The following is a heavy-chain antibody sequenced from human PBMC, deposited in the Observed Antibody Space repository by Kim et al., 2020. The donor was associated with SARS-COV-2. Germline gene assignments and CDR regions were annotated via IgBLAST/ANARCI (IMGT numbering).Heavy chain of an antibody. V-gene: IGHV4-39*01. CDR1: GGSISSSSYY. D-gene: IGHD3-16*01. CDR3: ATTYYDYVWGSYRIDY. Sequence: SETLSLTYTVSGGSISSSSYYWGWIRQPPGKGLEWIGSIYYSGSTYYNPSLKSRVTISVDTSKNQFSLKLSSVTAADTAVYYCATTYYDYVWGSYRIDYWGQGTLVTVSS. CDR2: IYYSGST. J-gene: IGHJ4*02.